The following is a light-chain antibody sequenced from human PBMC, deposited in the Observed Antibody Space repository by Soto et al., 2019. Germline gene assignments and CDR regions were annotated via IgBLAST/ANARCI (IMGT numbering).Light chain of an antibody. V-gene: IGLV2-23*01. CDR1: DVGIYSL. Sequence: QSALTQPASASGSPGQSITISCSDVGIYSLVSWYQQHPGKAPTLMIYEGSKRPSGVSNRFSGSKSGNTASLTISGLQAEDEADYYCCSYGRSSTAWVFGGGTKLTVL. CDR3: CSYGRSSTAWV. J-gene: IGLJ3*02. CDR2: EGS.